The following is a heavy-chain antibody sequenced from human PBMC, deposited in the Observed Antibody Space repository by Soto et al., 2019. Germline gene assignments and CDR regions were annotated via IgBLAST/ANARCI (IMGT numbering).Heavy chain of an antibody. D-gene: IGHD3-9*01. CDR2: INHSGST. Sequence: QVQLQQWGAGLLKPSETLSLTCAVYGGSFSGYYWSWIRQPPGKGLEWIGEINHSGSTNYNPSLKSRVTISVDTSKNQFSLKLSSVTDADTAVYYCASGDILTGLDYWGQGTLVTVSS. CDR3: ASGDILTGLDY. CDR1: GGSFSGYY. J-gene: IGHJ4*02. V-gene: IGHV4-34*01.